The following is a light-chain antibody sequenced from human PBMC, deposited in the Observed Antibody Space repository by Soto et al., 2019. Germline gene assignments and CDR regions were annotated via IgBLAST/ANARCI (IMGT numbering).Light chain of an antibody. V-gene: IGLV2-23*01. CDR1: SSDVGAYDS. J-gene: IGLJ1*01. Sequence: QSVLAQRASVSGSPGQSITISCTGTSSDVGAYDSVSWYQQHPHKAPQLIIYKGTQRPSGVSNRFSGSTSGNAASLTISGLQADDEADYFCCSSAPESTYVCGTGTKVTVL. CDR3: CSSAPESTYV. CDR2: KGT.